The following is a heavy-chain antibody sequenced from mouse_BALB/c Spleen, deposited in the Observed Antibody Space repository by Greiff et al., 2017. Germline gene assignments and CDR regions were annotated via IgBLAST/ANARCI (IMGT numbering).Heavy chain of an antibody. J-gene: IGHJ4*01. Sequence: VQLKESGPGLVAPSQSLSITCTVSGFSLTSYGVHWVRQPPGKGLEWLGVIWAGGSTNYNSALMSRLSISKDNSKSQVFLKMNSLQTDDTAMYYCASQGDYYYAMDYWGQGTSVTVSS. CDR3: ASQGDYYYAMDY. V-gene: IGHV2-9*02. CDR2: IWAGGST. CDR1: GFSLTSYG.